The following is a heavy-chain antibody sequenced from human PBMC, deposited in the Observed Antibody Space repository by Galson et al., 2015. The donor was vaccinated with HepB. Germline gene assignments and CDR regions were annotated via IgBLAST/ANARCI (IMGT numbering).Heavy chain of an antibody. J-gene: IGHJ4*02. D-gene: IGHD6-19*01. CDR3: AKDPYLYSALAGTMAGFDY. CDR2: ISYDGSSK. V-gene: IGHV3-30*18. CDR1: GFTFRNYG. Sequence: SLRLSCAASGFTFRNYGMHWVRQAPGKGLEWVAVISYDGSSKYYADSVKGRFTISRDNSMNTLYLQMNSLRAEDTALYYCAKDPYLYSALAGTMAGFDYWGQGTLVTVSS.